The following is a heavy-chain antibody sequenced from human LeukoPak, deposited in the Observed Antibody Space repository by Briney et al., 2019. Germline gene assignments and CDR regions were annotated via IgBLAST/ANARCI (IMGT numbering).Heavy chain of an antibody. J-gene: IGHJ4*02. CDR1: GGSISSSNW. CDR2: IYHSGST. D-gene: IGHD5-12*01. V-gene: IGHV4-4*02. Sequence: SEILSLTCAVSGGSISSSNWWSWVRQPPGKGLEWIGEIYHSGSTNYNPSLKSRVTISVDKSENQFSLKLSSVTAADTAVYYCASYSGYDSFDYWGQGTLVTVSS. CDR3: ASYSGYDSFDY.